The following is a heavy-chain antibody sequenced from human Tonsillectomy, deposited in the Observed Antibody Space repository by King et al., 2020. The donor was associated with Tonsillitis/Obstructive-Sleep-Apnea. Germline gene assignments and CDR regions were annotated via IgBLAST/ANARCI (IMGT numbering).Heavy chain of an antibody. CDR2: ISYDGSNK. J-gene: IGHJ4*02. CDR1: GFTFSNYG. V-gene: IGHV3-30*18. Sequence: QLVQSGGGVVQPGRSLRLSCAASGFTFSNYGMHWVRQAPGKGLEWVAVISYDGSNKYYADSVKGRFTISRDNSKNTLYLQMNSLRAEDTAVYYCAKDRPNSFDYWGQGTLVTASS. CDR3: AKDRPNSFDY.